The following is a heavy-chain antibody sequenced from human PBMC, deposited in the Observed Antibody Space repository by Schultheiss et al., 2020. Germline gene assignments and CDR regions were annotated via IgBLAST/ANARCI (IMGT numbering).Heavy chain of an antibody. CDR3: ARDRTSWRNFDY. CDR2: IGTAGDT. D-gene: IGHD3-16*01. Sequence: GGSLRLSCAASGFTVSSHYMSWVRQAPGKGLEWVSVIGTAGDTYYPGSVKGRFTISRDNAKNSLYLQMNSLRAEDTAGYYCARDRTSWRNFDYWGQGTLV. V-gene: IGHV3-53*01. J-gene: IGHJ4*02. CDR1: GFTVSSHY.